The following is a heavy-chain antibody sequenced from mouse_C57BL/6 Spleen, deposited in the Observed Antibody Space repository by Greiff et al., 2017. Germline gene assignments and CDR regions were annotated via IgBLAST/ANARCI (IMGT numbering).Heavy chain of an antibody. D-gene: IGHD4-1*01. Sequence: DVKLEESGEGLVKPGGSLKLSCAASGFTFSSYAMSWVRQTPEKRLEWVAYISSGGDYIYYADTVKGRFTISRDNARNTLYLQMSSLKSEDTAMYYCTRDGLGLYAMDYWGQGTSVTVSS. CDR3: TRDGLGLYAMDY. CDR2: ISSGGDYI. V-gene: IGHV5-9-1*02. CDR1: GFTFSSYA. J-gene: IGHJ4*01.